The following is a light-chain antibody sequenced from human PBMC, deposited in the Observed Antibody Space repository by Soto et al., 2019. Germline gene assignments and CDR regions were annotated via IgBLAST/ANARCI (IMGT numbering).Light chain of an antibody. J-gene: IGLJ3*02. Sequence: QSVLTQPPSVSGAPGQRVTISCTGSSSNIGAGYDVHWYQQLPGTAPKLLIYGNSNRPSGVPDRFSGSKSGTSASRAITGLRAEDEADYYCQSYELSLSGWGFGGGTKLTVL. CDR3: QSYELSLSGWG. CDR1: SSNIGAGYD. V-gene: IGLV1-40*01. CDR2: GNS.